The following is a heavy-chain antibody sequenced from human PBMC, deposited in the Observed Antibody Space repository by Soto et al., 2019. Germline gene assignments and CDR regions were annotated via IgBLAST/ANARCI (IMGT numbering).Heavy chain of an antibody. CDR3: ARLYDFWKTFEY. CDR2: INAGNGNT. D-gene: IGHD3-3*01. J-gene: IGHJ4*02. CDR1: GYTFTSYA. V-gene: IGHV1-3*01. Sequence: ASVKVSCKASGYTFTSYAMHWVRQAPGQRLEWMGWINAGNGNTKYSQKFQGRVTITRDTSASTAYMELSSLRYEDTDVYYCARLYDFWKTFEYWGKGTLVTVSS.